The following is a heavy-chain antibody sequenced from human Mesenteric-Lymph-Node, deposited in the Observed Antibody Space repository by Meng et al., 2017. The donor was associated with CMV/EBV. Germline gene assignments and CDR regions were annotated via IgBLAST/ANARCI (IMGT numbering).Heavy chain of an antibody. CDR1: GFTFVSSA. CDR3: ARGEGGTTWYGGFDS. V-gene: IGHV3-30*04. D-gene: IGHD3-10*01. Sequence: GESLKISCAASGFTFVSSAMHWVRQAPGQGLEWVASVSYDEKTKHYADSVKGRFTISRDNSKNTLYLQMNSLRPDDTAVFYCARGEGGTTWYGGFDSWGQGTLVTVSS. J-gene: IGHJ4*02. CDR2: VSYDEKTK.